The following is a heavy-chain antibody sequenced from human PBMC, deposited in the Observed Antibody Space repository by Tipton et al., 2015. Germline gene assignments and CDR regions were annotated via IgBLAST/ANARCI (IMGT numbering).Heavy chain of an antibody. CDR3: AKFTMDIGVVVAAPIGY. CDR1: GFTFSSYA. J-gene: IGHJ4*02. Sequence: SLRLSCAASGFTFSSYAMSWVRQAPGKGLEWVSAISGSGGSTYYADSVKGRFAISRDNSKNTLYLQMNSLRAEDTAVYYCAKFTMDIGVVVAAPIGYWGQGTLVTVSS. V-gene: IGHV3-23*01. D-gene: IGHD2-15*01. CDR2: ISGSGGST.